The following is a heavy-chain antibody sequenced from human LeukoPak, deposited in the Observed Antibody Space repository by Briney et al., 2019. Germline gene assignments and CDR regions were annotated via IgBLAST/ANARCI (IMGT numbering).Heavy chain of an antibody. V-gene: IGHV4-59*01. CDR2: IYYSGST. D-gene: IGHD4-23*01. CDR1: GGSISGFY. J-gene: IGHJ3*02. CDR3: ARVSNAFSGNGAFDI. Sequence: SETLSLTCTVAGGSISGFYWIWLRQPPGKALEWIGYIYYSGSTNYNPSLKSRAALSVDTSKNQFSLKLSSVTAADTALYYCARVSNAFSGNGAFDIWGQGTIVTVSS.